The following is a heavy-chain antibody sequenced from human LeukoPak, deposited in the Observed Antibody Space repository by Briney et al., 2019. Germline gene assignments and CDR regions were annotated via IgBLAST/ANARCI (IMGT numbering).Heavy chain of an antibody. D-gene: IGHD6-19*01. CDR1: GESFTNFY. CDR3: AGRYPGIGVSGNF. V-gene: IGHV4-34*01. Sequence: SETLSLTCAVFGESFTNFYWTWIRQSPSNGLEWIGEIKHSGTTNYNPSFKSRVTISLDTSKTQFSLKLTSVTAADTAVYYCAGRYPGIGVSGNFWGQGALVTVSS. CDR2: IKHSGTT. J-gene: IGHJ4*02.